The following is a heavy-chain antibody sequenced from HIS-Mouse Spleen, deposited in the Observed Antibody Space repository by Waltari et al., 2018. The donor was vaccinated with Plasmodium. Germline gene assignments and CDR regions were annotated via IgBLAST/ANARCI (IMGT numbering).Heavy chain of an antibody. CDR1: GFAFSSYW. CDR3: ARTIAVVGTGDALDI. J-gene: IGHJ3*02. D-gene: IGHD6-13*01. Sequence: EVQLVESGGGLVQPGGSLRLSCAASGFAFSSYWMPWVRQAPGKGLVWVSRINSDGSSIRYADSVKGRFTISRDNAKNTLYLQMNSLRAEDTAVYYCARTIAVVGTGDALDIWGQGTMVTVSS. CDR2: INSDGSSI. V-gene: IGHV3-74*01.